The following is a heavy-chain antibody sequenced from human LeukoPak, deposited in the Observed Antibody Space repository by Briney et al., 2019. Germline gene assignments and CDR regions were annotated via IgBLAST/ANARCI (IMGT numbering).Heavy chain of an antibody. J-gene: IGHJ4*02. V-gene: IGHV3-23*01. CDR3: ARSRAYDSSGYPDY. CDR1: GFTFSSYA. D-gene: IGHD3-22*01. CDR2: ISGSGGST. Sequence: GGSLRLSCAASGFTFSSYAMSWVRQAPGKGLEWVSAISGSGGSTYYADSVKGRFTISRDNSKNTLYLQMNSLRAEDTAVYYCARSRAYDSSGYPDYWGQGTLVTVSS.